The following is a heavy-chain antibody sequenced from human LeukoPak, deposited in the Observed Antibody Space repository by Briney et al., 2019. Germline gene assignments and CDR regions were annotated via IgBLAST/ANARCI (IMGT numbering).Heavy chain of an antibody. CDR1: GGSISSSSYY. J-gene: IGHJ4*02. D-gene: IGHD1-1*01. Sequence: SETLSLTCTVSGGSISSSSYYWGWIRQPPGKGLEWIGSIYYSGSTYYNPSLKSRVTISVDTSKNQFSLKLSSVTAADTAVYYCASGTPRIPFDYWGQGTLVTVSS. CDR3: ASGTPRIPFDY. V-gene: IGHV4-39*01. CDR2: IYYSGST.